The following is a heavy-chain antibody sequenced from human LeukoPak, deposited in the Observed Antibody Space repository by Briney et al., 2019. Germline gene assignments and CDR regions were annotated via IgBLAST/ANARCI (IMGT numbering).Heavy chain of an antibody. CDR1: GGSFSGYY. CDR2: IYYSGAT. J-gene: IGHJ4*02. CDR3: ARFGITVVRGGKYCFDY. Sequence: PSETLSLTCAVYGGSFSGYYWSWIRQPPGKGLEWIGHIYYSGATKYNPSLKSRITISVDTSKNQFSLMLSSVTAADTAVYSCARFGITVVRGGKYCFDYWGQGTLVTVSS. D-gene: IGHD3-10*01. V-gene: IGHV4-59*08.